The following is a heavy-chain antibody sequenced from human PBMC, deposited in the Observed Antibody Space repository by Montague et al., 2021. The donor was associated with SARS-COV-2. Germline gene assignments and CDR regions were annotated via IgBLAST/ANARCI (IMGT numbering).Heavy chain of an antibody. Sequence: SETLSLTCTLSGGSISSTSYYWGWIRQPPGKGLEWIGSIYYSGSTYSXPSLKSRVTISVDTSKNQFSLKLSSVTAADTAVYYCARVFWYYYDSSGERFDYWGQGTLVTVSS. J-gene: IGHJ4*02. CDR2: IYYSGST. CDR1: GGSISSTSYY. V-gene: IGHV4-39*07. CDR3: ARVFWYYYDSSGERFDY. D-gene: IGHD3-22*01.